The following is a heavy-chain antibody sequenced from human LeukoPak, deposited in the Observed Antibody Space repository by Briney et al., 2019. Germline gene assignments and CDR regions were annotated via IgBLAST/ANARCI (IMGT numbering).Heavy chain of an antibody. CDR3: AAMAVNWFDP. V-gene: IGHV4-61*01. CDR1: GGSVGSGSYY. CDR2: ILYSDIT. D-gene: IGHD5-18*01. Sequence: PSETLSLTCTVSGGSVGSGSYYWSWIRQSPGKGLEWIGYILYSDITNYNPSLKSRATMSVDTSKNQFSLRLTSVTAADTAVYYCAAMAVNWFDPWGQGTLVIVSS. J-gene: IGHJ5*02.